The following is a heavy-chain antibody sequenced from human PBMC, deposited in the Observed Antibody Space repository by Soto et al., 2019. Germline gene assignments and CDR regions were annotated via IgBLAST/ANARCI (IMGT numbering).Heavy chain of an antibody. D-gene: IGHD2-15*01. CDR1: GGSFSGYY. Sequence: QVQLQQWGAGLLKPSETLSLTCAVYGGSFSGYYWSWIRQPPGKGLEWIGEINHSGSTNYNPSLKSRVTISVDTSKNQFSLELSSVTAADTAVYYCASDRYCSGGSCYKEVAFAIGGQVKMVTFSS. CDR2: INHSGST. V-gene: IGHV4-34*01. J-gene: IGHJ3*02. CDR3: ASDRYCSGGSCYKEVAFAI.